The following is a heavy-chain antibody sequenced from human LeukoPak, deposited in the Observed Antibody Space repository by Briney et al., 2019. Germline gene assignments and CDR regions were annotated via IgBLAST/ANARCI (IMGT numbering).Heavy chain of an antibody. CDR3: ARDSRIAARRRWFDP. D-gene: IGHD6-6*01. CDR1: GYTFTSYD. J-gene: IGHJ5*02. CDR2: MNPNSGNT. Sequence: ASVKVSCKASGYTFTSYDINWVRQATGQGLEWMGWMNPNSGNTGYAQKFQGRVTITRNTSISTAYMELGSLRSEDTAVYYCARDSRIAARRRWFDPWGQGTLVTVPS. V-gene: IGHV1-8*03.